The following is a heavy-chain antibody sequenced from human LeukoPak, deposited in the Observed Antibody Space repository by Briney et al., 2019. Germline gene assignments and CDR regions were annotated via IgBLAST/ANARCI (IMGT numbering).Heavy chain of an antibody. CDR2: INSNGGNT. Sequence: SGGSLRLSCAASGFTFSSYAMHWVRQVPGKGLEYVSAINSNGGNTYYANSVRGRFTISRDNSKNTLYLQMGSLRAEDMAVYYCARIGDYGAFDIWGQGTMVTVSS. D-gene: IGHD4-17*01. CDR1: GFTFSSYA. J-gene: IGHJ3*02. V-gene: IGHV3-64*01. CDR3: ARIGDYGAFDI.